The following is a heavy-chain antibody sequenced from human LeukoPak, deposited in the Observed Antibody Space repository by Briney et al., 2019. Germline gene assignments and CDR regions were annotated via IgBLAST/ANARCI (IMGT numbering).Heavy chain of an antibody. CDR2: IYYSGST. CDR3: AREGYSSSLYGMDV. CDR1: GGSISSYY. Sequence: SETLSLTCTVSGGSISSYYWSWIRQPPGKGLEWIGYIYYSGSTNYNPSLKSRVTISVDTSKNQFSLKLSSVTAADTAVYYCAREGYSSSLYGMDVWGQGTTVTVSS. J-gene: IGHJ6*02. D-gene: IGHD6-6*01. V-gene: IGHV4-59*01.